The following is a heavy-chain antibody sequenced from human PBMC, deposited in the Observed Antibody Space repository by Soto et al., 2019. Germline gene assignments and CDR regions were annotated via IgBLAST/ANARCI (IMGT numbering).Heavy chain of an antibody. CDR3: AKDLDAYVASWPADC. V-gene: IGHV3-30*18. CDR1: GFTFSIFD. Sequence: QVQLVESGGGVVQPGRSLRLSCAASGFTFSIFDMHWVRQAPGKGLEWVALISHAGNNKYYVDSVKGRFTISRDNSKNTLYLQMNSLRHEDTAVYYCAKDLDAYVASWPADCWGQGTLVTVSS. CDR2: ISHAGNNK. J-gene: IGHJ4*02. D-gene: IGHD2-2*01.